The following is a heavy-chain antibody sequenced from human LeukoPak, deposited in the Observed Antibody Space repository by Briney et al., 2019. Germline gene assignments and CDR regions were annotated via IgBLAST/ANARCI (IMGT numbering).Heavy chain of an antibody. V-gene: IGHV3-30*04. D-gene: IGHD5-18*01. Sequence: GGSLRLSCAASGFTFSSYAMHWVRQAPGKGLEWVAVKSYDGSNKYYADSVKGRFTISRDNSKNTLYLQMNSLRAEDTAVYYCASKRGYSYGLDYWGQGTLVTVSS. J-gene: IGHJ4*02. CDR2: KSYDGSNK. CDR1: GFTFSSYA. CDR3: ASKRGYSYGLDY.